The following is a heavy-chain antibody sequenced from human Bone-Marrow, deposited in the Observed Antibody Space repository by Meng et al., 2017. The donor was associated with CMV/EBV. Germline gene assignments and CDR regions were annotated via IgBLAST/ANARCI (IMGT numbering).Heavy chain of an antibody. CDR2: IRYDGSNK. CDR3: AKDMHCSSTSCYGMDV. J-gene: IGHJ6*02. CDR1: GGTFSSYA. Sequence: SCKASGGTFSSYAISWVRQAPGKGLEWVAFIRYDGSNKYYADSVKGRFTISRDNSKNSLYLQMNSLRAEDTAVYYCAKDMHCSSTSCYGMDVWGQGTTVTVSS. D-gene: IGHD2-2*01. V-gene: IGHV3-30*02.